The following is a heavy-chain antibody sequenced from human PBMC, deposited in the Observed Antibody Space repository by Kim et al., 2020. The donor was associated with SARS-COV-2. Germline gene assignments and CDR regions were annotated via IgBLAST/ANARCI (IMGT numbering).Heavy chain of an antibody. D-gene: IGHD2-15*01. V-gene: IGHV3-30*18. CDR1: GFTFSSYG. J-gene: IGHJ4*02. CDR2: ISYDGSNK. Sequence: GGSLRLSCAASGFTFSSYGMHWVRQAPGKGLEWVAVISYDGSNKYYADSVKGRFTISRDNSKNTLYLQMNSLRAEDTAVYYCAKTKIGGKWRPYYFDYWGQGTLVTVSS. CDR3: AKTKIGGKWRPYYFDY.